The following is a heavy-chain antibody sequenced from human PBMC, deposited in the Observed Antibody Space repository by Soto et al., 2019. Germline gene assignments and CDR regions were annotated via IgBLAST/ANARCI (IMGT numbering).Heavy chain of an antibody. D-gene: IGHD3-9*01. J-gene: IGHJ2*01. V-gene: IGHV4-34*01. CDR3: ARESHDILTGPPWVWYFDI. CDR1: GGSFSGYY. CDR2: INDRGSI. Sequence: QVQLQQWGAGPLRPLETLSLTCGVSGGSFSGYYWAWIPQSPGKGLEWIGEINDRGSINYNPSLKSRVSISVDTSKNHYSLNLRSVTAADTAVYYCARESHDILTGPPWVWYFDIWGRGTLVTVSS.